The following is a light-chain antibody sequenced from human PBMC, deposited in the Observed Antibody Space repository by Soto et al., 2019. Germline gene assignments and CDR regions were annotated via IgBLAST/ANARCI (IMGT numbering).Light chain of an antibody. Sequence: IVMTQSPDSLAVSLGERATINCKSSRSLLYSFNNKNYLAWYQQRPGQPPKLFISWASTRESGVPDRFSGSRSGTDFTLTIGGLQVEDVALYYCQQYYSSPVTFGQGTRLEIK. CDR3: QQYYSSPVT. CDR2: WAS. V-gene: IGKV4-1*01. J-gene: IGKJ5*01. CDR1: RSLLYSFNNKNY.